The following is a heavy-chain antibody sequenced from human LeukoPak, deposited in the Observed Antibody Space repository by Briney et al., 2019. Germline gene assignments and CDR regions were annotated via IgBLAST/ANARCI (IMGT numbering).Heavy chain of an antibody. V-gene: IGHV3-30*01. J-gene: IGHJ4*02. D-gene: IGHD2-21*02. CDR1: GFTFSSYA. CDR2: ISYDGSNK. CDR3: ARDYGEVTAIGY. Sequence: GGSLRLSCAASGFTFSSYAMHWVRQAPGKGLEWVAVISYDGSNKYYADSVKGRFTISRDNSKNTLYLQMNSLRAEDTAVYYCARDYGEVTAIGYWGQGTLVTVSS.